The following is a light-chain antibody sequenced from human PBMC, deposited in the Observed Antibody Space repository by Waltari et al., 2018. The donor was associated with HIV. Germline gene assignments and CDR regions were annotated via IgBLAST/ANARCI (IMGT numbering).Light chain of an antibody. V-gene: IGKV1-33*01. CDR3: QQYNNLPYT. J-gene: IGKJ2*01. CDR2: DAS. Sequence: DIQMNQSQSSLSVSVCDRVTITCQASQDINNYLNWYQQKPGKAPKLLIYDASNLETGVPSRFSGSGSGTDFSFTISSLQPEDIATYYCQQYNNLPYTFGQGTKVEMK. CDR1: QDINNY.